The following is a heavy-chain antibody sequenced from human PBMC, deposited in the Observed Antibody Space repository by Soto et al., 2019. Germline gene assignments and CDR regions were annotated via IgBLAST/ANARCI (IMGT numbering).Heavy chain of an antibody. V-gene: IGHV1-69*13. CDR2: IIPIFGKA. CDR1: GYTFTSYG. D-gene: IGHD3-22*01. CDR3: ARAGGYYYDSSGYPFDY. Sequence: LVKVSCKASGYTFTSYGISWVRQDPGQGLEWMGGIIPIFGKANYAQKFQGRVTITADESTSTAYMELSSLRSEDTAVYYCARAGGYYYDSSGYPFDYWGQGTLVTVSS. J-gene: IGHJ4*02.